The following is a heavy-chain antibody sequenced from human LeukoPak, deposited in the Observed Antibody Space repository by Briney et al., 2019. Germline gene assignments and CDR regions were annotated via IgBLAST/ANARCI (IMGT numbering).Heavy chain of an antibody. D-gene: IGHD6-6*01. Sequence: SETLSLTCTVSGGSISSYYWSWIRQPAGKGLEWVGRIYTSGSTNYNPSLKSRVTMSVDTSKNQFSLKLSSVTAADTAVYYCASSKTRIAARTPPEAPFDYWGQGTLVTVSS. CDR3: ASSKTRIAARTPPEAPFDY. CDR2: IYTSGST. CDR1: GGSISSYY. J-gene: IGHJ4*02. V-gene: IGHV4-4*07.